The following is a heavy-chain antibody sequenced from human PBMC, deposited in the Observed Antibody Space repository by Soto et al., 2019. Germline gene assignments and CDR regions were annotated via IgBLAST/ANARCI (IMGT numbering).Heavy chain of an antibody. V-gene: IGHV3-73*01. D-gene: IGHD6-19*01. CDR3: TRGYSSGWYPKRDNAFDI. J-gene: IGHJ3*02. CDR2: IRSKANSYAT. CDR1: GFTFSGSA. Sequence: GGSLRLSCAASGFTFSGSAMHWVRQASGKGLEWVGRIRSKANSYATAYAASVKGRFTISRDDSKNTAYLQMNSLKTEDTAVYYCTRGYSSGWYPKRDNAFDIWGQGTMVTVSS.